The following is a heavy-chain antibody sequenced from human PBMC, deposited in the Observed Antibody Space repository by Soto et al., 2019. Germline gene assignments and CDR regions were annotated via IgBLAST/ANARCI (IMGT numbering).Heavy chain of an antibody. CDR1: GGTFSSYA. D-gene: IGHD5-18*01. V-gene: IGHV1-69*01. Sequence: QVQLVQSGAEVKKPGSSVKVSCQASGGTFSSYAISWVRQAPGQGLEWMRGIIPILGTENYAQKFQGRVTITADETTSTAYMELSSLRSEDTAVYYCARESRIQLWPNFDYWGQGTLVTVSS. CDR3: ARESRIQLWPNFDY. CDR2: IIPILGTE. J-gene: IGHJ4*02.